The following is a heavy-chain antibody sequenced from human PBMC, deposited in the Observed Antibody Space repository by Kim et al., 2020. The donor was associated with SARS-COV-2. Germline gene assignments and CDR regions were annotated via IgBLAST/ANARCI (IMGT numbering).Heavy chain of an antibody. J-gene: IGHJ6*02. V-gene: IGHV3-48*02. D-gene: IGHD6-13*01. CDR3: ARDKAAADYYYGMDV. Sequence: DSVQGRFTISRDNAKNSLYLQMNSLRDEDTAVYYCARDKAAADYYYGMDVWGQGTTVTVSS.